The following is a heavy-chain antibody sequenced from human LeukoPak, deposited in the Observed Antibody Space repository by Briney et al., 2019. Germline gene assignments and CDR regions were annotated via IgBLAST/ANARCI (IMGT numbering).Heavy chain of an antibody. Sequence: PGGSLRLSCAASGFTFSSYGMHWVRQAPGKGLEWVAVIWYDGSNKYYADSVKGRFTISRDNSKNTLYLQMNSLRAEDTAVYYCAKLSAVTPPMDFDYWGQGTLVTVSS. J-gene: IGHJ4*02. CDR2: IWYDGSNK. CDR3: AKLSAVTPPMDFDY. CDR1: GFTFSSYG. D-gene: IGHD4-17*01. V-gene: IGHV3-33*06.